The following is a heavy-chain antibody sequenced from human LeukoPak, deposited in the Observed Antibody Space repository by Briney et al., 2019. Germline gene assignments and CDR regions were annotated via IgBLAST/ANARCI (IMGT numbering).Heavy chain of an antibody. J-gene: IGHJ4*02. CDR3: ARGGRGRLNSSVPTDY. CDR2: IYYSGST. D-gene: IGHD6-25*01. Sequence: SETLSLTCTVSGGSISSSSYYWGWIRQPPGKGLEWIGSIYYSGSTYYNPSLKSRVTISVDTSKNQFSLKLSSVTAADTAVYYCARGGRGRLNSSVPTDYWGQETLVTVSS. V-gene: IGHV4-39*07. CDR1: GGSISSSSYY.